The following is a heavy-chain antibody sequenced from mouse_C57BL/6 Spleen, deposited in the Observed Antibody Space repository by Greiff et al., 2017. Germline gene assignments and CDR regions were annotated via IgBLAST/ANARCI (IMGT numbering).Heavy chain of an antibody. CDR1: GFTFSSYA. Sequence: EVQRVESGGGLVKPGGSLKLSCAASGFTFSSYAMSWVRQTPEKRLEWVATISDGGSYTYYPDNVKGRFTISRDNAKNNLYLQMSHLKSEDTAMYYCSRGGCYYAYYFDYWGQGTTLTVSS. J-gene: IGHJ2*01. D-gene: IGHD1-1*01. CDR3: SRGGCYYAYYFDY. CDR2: ISDGGSYT. V-gene: IGHV5-4*01.